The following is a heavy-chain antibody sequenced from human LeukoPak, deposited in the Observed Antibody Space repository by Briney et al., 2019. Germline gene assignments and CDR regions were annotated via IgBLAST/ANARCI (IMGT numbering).Heavy chain of an antibody. V-gene: IGHV3-23*01. CDR2: ISGSGGST. D-gene: IGHD3-3*01. CDR3: AKDSEPSITIFGVVITFDY. Sequence: GGPLRLSCAASGFTFSSYAMSWVRQAPGKGLEWVSAISGSGGSTYYADSVKGRFTISRDNSKNTLYLQMNSLRAEDTAVYYCAKDSEPSITIFGVVITFDYWGQGTLVTVSS. J-gene: IGHJ4*02. CDR1: GFTFSSYA.